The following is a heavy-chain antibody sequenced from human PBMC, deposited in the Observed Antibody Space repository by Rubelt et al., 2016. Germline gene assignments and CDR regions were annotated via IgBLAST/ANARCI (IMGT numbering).Heavy chain of an antibody. CDR3: ARDINSSSCCDY. V-gene: IGHV4-4*02. CDR2: IYHSGST. Sequence: QLQLQESGPGLVKPSETLSLTCTVSGGSISSSNWWSWVRQPPGKGLEWIGEIYHSGSTNYNPSLMSRVTISVDTCKNQFSLKLGAVTAADTAVYYCARDINSSSCCDYWGQGTLVTVSS. J-gene: IGHJ4*02. D-gene: IGHD6-13*01. CDR1: GGSISSSNW.